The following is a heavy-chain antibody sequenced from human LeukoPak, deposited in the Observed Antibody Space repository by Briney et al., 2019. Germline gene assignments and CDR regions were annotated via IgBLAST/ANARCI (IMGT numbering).Heavy chain of an antibody. CDR3: ARTGYSGYEGY. Sequence: PSETLSLTCAVYGGSFSGYYWSWIRQPPGKGLEWIGEINHSGSTNYNPSLKSRVTISVDTSKNQFSLKLSSVTAADTAVYYCARTGYSGYEGYWGQGTLVTVSS. CDR2: INHSGST. D-gene: IGHD5-12*01. V-gene: IGHV4-34*01. J-gene: IGHJ4*02. CDR1: GGSFSGYY.